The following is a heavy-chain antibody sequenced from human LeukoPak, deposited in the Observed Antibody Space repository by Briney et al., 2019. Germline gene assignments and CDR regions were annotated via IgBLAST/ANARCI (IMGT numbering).Heavy chain of an antibody. CDR1: GFTFSSYA. Sequence: GGSLRLSCAASGFTFSSYAMSWVRQAPGKGLEWVSVIYSGGSTYYADSVKGRFSTSRDSSTSTLFLQMDSLRVEDTAMYYCARPTDGDSTRYGMDVWGQGTTVIVSS. J-gene: IGHJ6*02. CDR3: ARPTDGDSTRYGMDV. CDR2: IYSGGST. V-gene: IGHV3-23*03. D-gene: IGHD2-21*02.